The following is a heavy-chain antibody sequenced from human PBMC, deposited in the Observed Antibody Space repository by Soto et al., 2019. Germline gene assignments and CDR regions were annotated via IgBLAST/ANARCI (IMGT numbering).Heavy chain of an antibody. V-gene: IGHV4-39*01. CDR1: GGSISSSSYY. D-gene: IGHD3-10*01. CDR3: ARIWFGENFDY. Sequence: SETLSLTCTVSGGSISSSSYYWGWIRQPPGKGLEWIGSIYYSGSTYYNPSLKSRVTISVDTSKNQFSLKLSSVTAADTAVYYCARIWFGENFDYWGQGTLVTVSS. CDR2: IYYSGST. J-gene: IGHJ4*02.